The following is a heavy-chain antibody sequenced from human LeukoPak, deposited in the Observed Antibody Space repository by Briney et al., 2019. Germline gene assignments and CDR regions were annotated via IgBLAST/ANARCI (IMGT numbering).Heavy chain of an antibody. CDR1: GYTFTSYG. D-gene: IGHD5-12*01. CDR2: ISAYNGNT. CDR3: ARVGSWATIYYYFDY. Sequence: GASVKVSCKASGYTFTSYGISWVRQAPGQGLEWMGWISAYNGNTNYAQKLQGRVTMTTDTSTSTAYMELSSLRSEDTAVYYCARVGSWATIYYYFDYWGQGTLVTVSS. J-gene: IGHJ4*02. V-gene: IGHV1-18*01.